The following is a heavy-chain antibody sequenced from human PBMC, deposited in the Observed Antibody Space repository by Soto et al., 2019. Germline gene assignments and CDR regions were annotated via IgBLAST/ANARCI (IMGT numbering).Heavy chain of an antibody. CDR3: ARGQVVAAQH. V-gene: IGHV4-34*01. CDR2: INHSGST. J-gene: IGHJ4*02. Sequence: SETLSLTCAVYGGSFSGYYWSWIRQPPGKGLEWIGEINHSGSTNYNPSLKSRVTISVDTSKNQFSLKLSLVTAADTAVYYCARGQVVAAQHWGQGTLVTVS. D-gene: IGHD2-15*01. CDR1: GGSFSGYY.